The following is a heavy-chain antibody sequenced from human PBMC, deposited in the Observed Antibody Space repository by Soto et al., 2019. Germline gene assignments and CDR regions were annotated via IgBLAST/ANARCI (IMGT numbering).Heavy chain of an antibody. CDR1: GFTFSSYG. V-gene: IGHV3-30*18. J-gene: IGHJ6*02. CDR2: ISYDGSNK. D-gene: IGHD3-3*01. Sequence: QVQLVESGGGVVQPGRSLRLSCAASGFTFSSYGMHWVRQAPGKGLEWVAVISYDGSNKYYADSVKGRFTISRDNSKNTLYLQMNSLRAEDTAVYYCAKDQRHYAFWSGYFAYYYYGMDVWGQGTTVTVSS. CDR3: AKDQRHYAFWSGYFAYYYYGMDV.